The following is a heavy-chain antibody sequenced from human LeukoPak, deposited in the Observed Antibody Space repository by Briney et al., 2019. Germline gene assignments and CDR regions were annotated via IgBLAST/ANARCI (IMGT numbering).Heavy chain of an antibody. CDR1: GYTFTGYY. J-gene: IGHJ4*02. V-gene: IGHV1-2*02. Sequence: GASVKVSCKASGYTFTGYYIHWVRQAPGQGLEWMGWINPNSGGTNSAQKFQGRVTMTRDTSISTAYMELSRLRSDDTAVYYCARAELSDYYGSGSYRYWGQGTLVTVSS. CDR2: INPNSGGT. D-gene: IGHD3-10*01. CDR3: ARAELSDYYGSGSYRY.